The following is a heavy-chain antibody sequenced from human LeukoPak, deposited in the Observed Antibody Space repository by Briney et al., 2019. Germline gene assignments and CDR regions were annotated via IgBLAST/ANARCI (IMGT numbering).Heavy chain of an antibody. Sequence: GGSLRLSCAASGFKFNSYWMSWVRQAPGKGLECVANIKQDGSEIYFVDSVKGRFTISRDNAKSSLYLQMNSLRAEDTAVYYCAKEGGYCSSTSCPKRPYYYYYGMDVWGQGTTVTVSS. V-gene: IGHV3-7*01. CDR2: IKQDGSEI. D-gene: IGHD2-2*01. CDR3: AKEGGYCSSTSCPKRPYYYYYGMDV. J-gene: IGHJ6*02. CDR1: GFKFNSYW.